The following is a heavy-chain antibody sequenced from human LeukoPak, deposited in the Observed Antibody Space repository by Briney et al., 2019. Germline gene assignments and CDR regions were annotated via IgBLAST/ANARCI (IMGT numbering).Heavy chain of an antibody. J-gene: IGHJ4*02. D-gene: IGHD2-2*01. Sequence: SETLSLTCTVSGGSISSSSYYWGWIRQPPGKGLEWIGSIYYSGSTYYNPSLKSRVTISVDTSKNQFSLKLSSVTAADTAVYYCARERGSYCSSTSCHLDYWSQGTLVTVSS. CDR3: ARERGSYCSSTSCHLDY. CDR1: GGSISSSSYY. CDR2: IYYSGST. V-gene: IGHV4-39*07.